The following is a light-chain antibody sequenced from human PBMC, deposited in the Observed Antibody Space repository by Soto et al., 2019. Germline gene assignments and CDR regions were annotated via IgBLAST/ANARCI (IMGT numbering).Light chain of an antibody. V-gene: IGLV2-8*01. CDR2: EVN. CDR3: LSHSGSSNV. Sequence: QSALTQPPSASGSPGQSVAISCTGTSRDVGASDYVSWYQQHSGKAPKLLLYEVNKRPSGVPDRFSGSKSDNTASLTVSALQADDEADYYCLSHSGSSNVLGTGTKLTVL. CDR1: SRDVGASDY. J-gene: IGLJ1*01.